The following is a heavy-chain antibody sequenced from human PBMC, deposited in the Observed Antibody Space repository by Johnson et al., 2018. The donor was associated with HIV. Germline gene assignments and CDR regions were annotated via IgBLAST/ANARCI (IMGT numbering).Heavy chain of an antibody. V-gene: IGHV3-20*04. J-gene: IGHJ3*01. Sequence: VQLVESGGGVVRPGGSLRLSCAASGFTFDDYGVNWVRQAPGKGLEWVSGINWQGGTPGFAASVHGRFTISRANAKNSLYLQMNSLSAEDTALYYCARATYYYDPRGYLTRPRAFDVWGQGTMVTVSS. CDR1: GFTFDDYG. CDR2: INWQGGTP. CDR3: ARATYYYDPRGYLTRPRAFDV. D-gene: IGHD3-22*01.